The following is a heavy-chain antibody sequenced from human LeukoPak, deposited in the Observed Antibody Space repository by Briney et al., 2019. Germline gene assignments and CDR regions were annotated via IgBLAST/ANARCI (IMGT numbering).Heavy chain of an antibody. CDR3: AKLIPAVDCSATSCYGFDY. Sequence: PGGSLRLSCAASGFTFSTYAMTWVRQAPGKGLEWVSAITHSGGSRYYAGFVRGRFTISRDNSKNTLYLQMNSLRADDTAVYYCAKLIPAVDCSATSCYGFDYWGQGSLVTVSS. V-gene: IGHV3-23*01. J-gene: IGHJ4*02. CDR2: ITHSGGSR. CDR1: GFTFSTYA. D-gene: IGHD2-2*01.